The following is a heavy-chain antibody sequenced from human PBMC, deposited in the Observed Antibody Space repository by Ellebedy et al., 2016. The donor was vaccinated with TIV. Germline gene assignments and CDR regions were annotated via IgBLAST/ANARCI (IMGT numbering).Heavy chain of an antibody. CDR1: GFTVSSNY. J-gene: IGHJ4*02. CDR2: ST. Sequence: GESLKISCAASGFTVSSNYMSWVRQTPGKGLEWVSTSTFYADSLKGRITVSRDDARNSVHLQMHSLRAEDTAVYYCARDASAWSRDYWGQGALVIVSS. D-gene: IGHD6-19*01. CDR3: ARDASAWSRDY. V-gene: IGHV3-69-1*01.